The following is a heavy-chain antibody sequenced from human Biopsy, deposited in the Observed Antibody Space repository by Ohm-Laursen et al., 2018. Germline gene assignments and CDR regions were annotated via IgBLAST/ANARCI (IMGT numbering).Heavy chain of an antibody. CDR1: GYSFTSYY. Sequence: SVKVSCKTSGYSFTSYYMHWVRQAPGQGLEWMGMINPSGSTTSYPQIFQGRVTMTRDTSKSTVYMELSSLGSADTAVYFCARNTGWYGDLYYFDYWGQGTLVTVSS. CDR2: INPSGSTT. CDR3: ARNTGWYGDLYYFDY. J-gene: IGHJ4*02. V-gene: IGHV1-46*01. D-gene: IGHD6-19*01.